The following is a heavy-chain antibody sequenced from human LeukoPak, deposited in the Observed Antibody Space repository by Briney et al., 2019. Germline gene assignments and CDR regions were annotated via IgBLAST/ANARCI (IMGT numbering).Heavy chain of an antibody. CDR2: INPSGGST. V-gene: IGHV1-46*01. CDR3: ARDGKFNGAVAGSACYWFAP. CDR1: GYTFASYY. J-gene: IGHJ5*02. D-gene: IGHD6-13*01. Sequence: ASVKVSCKASGYTFASYYMHWVRQAPGQGLEWMGIINPSGGSTSYAQKFQGRVTMTRDTSTSTAYMELSSLRSEDTAVYYCARDGKFNGAVAGSACYWFAPWGQGTLVTVSS.